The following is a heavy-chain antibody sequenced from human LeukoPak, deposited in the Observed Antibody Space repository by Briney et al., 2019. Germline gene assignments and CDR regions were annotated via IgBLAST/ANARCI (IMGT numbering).Heavy chain of an antibody. J-gene: IGHJ6*03. CDR3: AREVSDCSGGSCYVIGYYYYYMDV. Sequence: PGGSLRLSCAASGFTFDDYGMSWVRQAPGKGLEWVSGINWNGGSTGYADSVKGRFTISRDNAKNSLYLQMNSLRAEDTALYYCAREVSDCSGGSCYVIGYYYYYMDVWGKGTTVTVSS. D-gene: IGHD2-15*01. CDR2: INWNGGST. CDR1: GFTFDDYG. V-gene: IGHV3-20*04.